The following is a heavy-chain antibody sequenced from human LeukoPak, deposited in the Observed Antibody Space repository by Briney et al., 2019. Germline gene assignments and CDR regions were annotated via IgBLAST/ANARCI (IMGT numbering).Heavy chain of an antibody. CDR1: GGTFSNYA. V-gene: IGHV1-69*04. J-gene: IGHJ4*02. CDR2: IIPLLEIA. Sequence: SVKVSCKASGGTFSNYAISWVRQAPGQGLEWMGRIIPLLEIADYAQRFQGRVTITADKSTSTAYMELSSLRSEDTAVYYCARDAGHGAVAGTDSFDYWGQGTLVTVSS. CDR3: ARDAGHGAVAGTDSFDY. D-gene: IGHD6-19*01.